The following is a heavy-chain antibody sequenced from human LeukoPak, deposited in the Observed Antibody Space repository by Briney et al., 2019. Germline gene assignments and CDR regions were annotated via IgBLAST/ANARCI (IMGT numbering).Heavy chain of an antibody. V-gene: IGHV1-2*02. CDR2: INPNTGGT. D-gene: IGHD7-27*01. CDR3: ARDEDWGPDY. CDR1: GDTFTGYY. J-gene: IGHJ4*02. Sequence: ASLKVSCKASGDTFTGYYIHWVRQAPGQGLEWMGWINPNTGGTYYTQHFQGRVTMTRDTSISTVYVELSGLRSDDTAIYYCARDEDWGPDYWGQGTLVTISS.